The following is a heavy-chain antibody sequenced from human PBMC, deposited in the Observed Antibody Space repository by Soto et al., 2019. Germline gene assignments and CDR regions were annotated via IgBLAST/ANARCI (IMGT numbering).Heavy chain of an antibody. D-gene: IGHD3-16*01. V-gene: IGHV3-33*01. CDR2: MWYDGTNK. CDR1: GFTFRIYS. Sequence: VASLSLSCAASGFTFRIYSMHWVRQPPGKGLEWVAVMWYDGTNKYYGESVKGRFTISRDNSENTLYLQMNSLRVEDTAVYYCARDATFGTKGGSFDIWGHGTLVTVSS. CDR3: ARDATFGTKGGSFDI. J-gene: IGHJ3*02.